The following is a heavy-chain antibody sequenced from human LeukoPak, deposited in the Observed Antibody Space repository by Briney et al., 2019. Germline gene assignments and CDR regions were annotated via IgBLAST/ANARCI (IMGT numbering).Heavy chain of an antibody. CDR2: ITDSGGST. V-gene: IGHV3-23*01. J-gene: IGHJ6*02. CDR3: ARSSGWRNAYYYYGMDV. CDR1: GFTFSTYA. Sequence: GGSLRLSCAASGFTFSTYAMSWVRQAPGKGLEWVSAITDSGGSTYYADSVKGRFTISRDNSKNTLYLQMNSLRDEDTAVYYCARSSGWRNAYYYYGMDVWGQGTTVTVSS. D-gene: IGHD5-12*01.